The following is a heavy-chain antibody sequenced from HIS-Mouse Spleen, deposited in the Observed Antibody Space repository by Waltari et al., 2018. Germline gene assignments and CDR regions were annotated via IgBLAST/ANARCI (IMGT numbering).Heavy chain of an antibody. Sequence: QVQLVQSGAEVKKPGASVKVSCKASGYTFTGYYMHWVRQAPGQGLEWMRRRNNNSGSTTEQERFEGRVTMTREPTVSPAYMGLRRLGSVDTGVYYCSGPEDTAVVTGMYVWGQGTTVIVSS. CDR3: SGPEDTAVVTGMYV. CDR1: GYTFTGYY. CDR2: RNNNSGST. V-gene: IGHV1-2*02. D-gene: IGHD5-18*01. J-gene: IGHJ6*02.